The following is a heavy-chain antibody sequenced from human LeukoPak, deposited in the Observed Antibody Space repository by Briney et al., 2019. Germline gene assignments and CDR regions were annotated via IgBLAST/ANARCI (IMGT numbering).Heavy chain of an antibody. CDR2: IYSDGSST. J-gene: IGHJ4*02. Sequence: PGGSLRLSCAASGFTFRSYWMHWVRQAPGKGLVWVSGIYSDGSSTRYADSVKGRFTISRDNAKNTLYLQMNSLRAKETAVYYCARDWRSHFDYWGQGTLVTVSS. V-gene: IGHV3-74*01. CDR3: ARDWRSHFDY. CDR1: GFTFRSYW.